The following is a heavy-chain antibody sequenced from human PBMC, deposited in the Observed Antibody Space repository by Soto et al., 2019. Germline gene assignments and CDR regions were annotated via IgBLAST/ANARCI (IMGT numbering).Heavy chain of an antibody. CDR3: AKDSHWAIISRTHDY. V-gene: IGHV3-23*01. Sequence: GGSLRLSCAASGFTFSSYAMSWVRQAPGKGLEWVSALSGSGGSTYYADSVKGRFTISRDTSKNTLYLQMNSLRAEDTAISYFAKDSHWAIISRTHDYWGHGTLVNGSS. CDR1: GFTFSSYA. D-gene: IGHD2-2*01. J-gene: IGHJ4*01. CDR2: LSGSGGST.